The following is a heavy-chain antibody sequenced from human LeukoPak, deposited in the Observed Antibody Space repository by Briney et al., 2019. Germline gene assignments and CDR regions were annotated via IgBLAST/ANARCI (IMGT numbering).Heavy chain of an antibody. D-gene: IGHD2-15*01. Sequence: PGGSLRLSCAASGYTFSSYGMHWVRQAPGKGLEWVAVIWYDGSNKYYADSVKGRFTISRDNSKNTLYLQMNSLRAEDTAVYYCAKESRHCSGGSCYGDAFDIWGQGTMVTVSS. CDR1: GYTFSSYG. CDR2: IWYDGSNK. V-gene: IGHV3-33*06. J-gene: IGHJ3*02. CDR3: AKESRHCSGGSCYGDAFDI.